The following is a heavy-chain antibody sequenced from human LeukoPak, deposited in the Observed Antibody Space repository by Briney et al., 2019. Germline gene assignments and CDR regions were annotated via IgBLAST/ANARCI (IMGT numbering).Heavy chain of an antibody. CDR2: INPSGGST. Sequence: ASVKVSCKASGYTFTSYYMHWVRQAPGQGLEWMGIINPSGGSTSYAQKFQGRVTMTRDMSTSTVYMELSSLRSEDTAVYYCARGDKNWLLGLPEDYWGQGTLVTVSS. D-gene: IGHD3-22*01. CDR3: ARGDKNWLLGLPEDY. J-gene: IGHJ4*02. V-gene: IGHV1-46*01. CDR1: GYTFTSYY.